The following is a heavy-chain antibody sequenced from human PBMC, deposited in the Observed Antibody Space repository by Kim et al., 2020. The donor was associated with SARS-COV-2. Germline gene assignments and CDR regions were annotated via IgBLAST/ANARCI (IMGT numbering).Heavy chain of an antibody. CDR2: VFYSGST. D-gene: IGHD4-17*01. CDR3: ASYDYDAYGEWYYFDY. Sequence: SETLSLTCSVSGGSISSYYWSWVRQPPGKGLEWIGYVFYSGSTNYNPSLKSRVTISLDRSKNQFSLKLSSVTAADTAVYFCASYDYDAYGEWYYFDYWG. V-gene: IGHV4-59*01. CDR1: GGSISSYY. J-gene: IGHJ4*01.